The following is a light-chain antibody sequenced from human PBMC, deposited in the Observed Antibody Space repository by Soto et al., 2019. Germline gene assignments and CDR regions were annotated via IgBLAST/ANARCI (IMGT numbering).Light chain of an antibody. CDR1: QNVRSN. CDR3: QQYGSSPPT. CDR2: GAS. J-gene: IGKJ1*01. Sequence: EIVMTQSPATLSVSPGERATLSCRASQNVRSNLAWYQQKPGQAPRLLIYGASSRATGIPDRFSGSGSGTDFTLTISRLEAEDFAVYYCQQYGSSPPTFGQGTKVDI. V-gene: IGKV3-20*01.